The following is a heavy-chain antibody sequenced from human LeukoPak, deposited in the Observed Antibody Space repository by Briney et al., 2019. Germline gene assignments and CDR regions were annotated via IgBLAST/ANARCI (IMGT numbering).Heavy chain of an antibody. Sequence: GASVKVSCKASGGTFSSYAISWVRQAPGQGLEWMGGIIPIFGTANYAQKFQGRVTITADESTSTAYMELRSLRSDDTAVYYCARREYARSGYYFDYWGQGTLVTVSS. CDR1: GGTFSSYA. D-gene: IGHD3-10*01. V-gene: IGHV1-69*13. J-gene: IGHJ4*02. CDR2: IIPIFGTA. CDR3: ARREYARSGYYFDY.